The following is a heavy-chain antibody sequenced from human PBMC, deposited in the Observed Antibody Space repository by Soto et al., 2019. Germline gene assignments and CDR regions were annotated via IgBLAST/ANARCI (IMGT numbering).Heavy chain of an antibody. D-gene: IGHD1-1*01. CDR2: ISAHNGNT. V-gene: IGHV1-18*01. CDR3: ARGRYGDY. J-gene: IGHJ4*02. CDR1: GYTFTSYG. Sequence: QVHLVQSGAEVKKPGASVKVSCKCSGYTFTSYGITWVRQAPGQGLEWMGWISAHNGNTDYAQKGQGRVTGTRDTSTSTAYMELRSLRSDDTAVYYCARGRYGDYWGQGALVTVSS.